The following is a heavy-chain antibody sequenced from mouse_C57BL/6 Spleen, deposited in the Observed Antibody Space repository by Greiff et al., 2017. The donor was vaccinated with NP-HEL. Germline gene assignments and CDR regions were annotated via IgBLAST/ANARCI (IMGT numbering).Heavy chain of an antibody. V-gene: IGHV5-6*02. Sequence: EVMLVESGGDLVKPGGSLKLSCAASGFTFSSYGMSWVRQTPDKRLEWVATISSGGSYTYYPDSVKGRFTISRDNAKNTLYLQMSSLKSEDTAMYYCARRDWDGFDYWGQGTTLTVSS. D-gene: IGHD4-1*01. CDR2: ISSGGSYT. CDR1: GFTFSSYG. J-gene: IGHJ2*01. CDR3: ARRDWDGFDY.